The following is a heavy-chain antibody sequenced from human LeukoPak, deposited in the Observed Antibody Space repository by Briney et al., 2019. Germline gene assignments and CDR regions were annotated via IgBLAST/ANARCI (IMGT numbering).Heavy chain of an antibody. CDR2: LTGGGDFT. D-gene: IGHD5-24*01. J-gene: IGHJ5*02. V-gene: IGHV3-23*01. CDR1: GFTFSNYA. CDR3: AKRGNTISFFDP. Sequence: PGGSLRLSCGAAGFTFSNYAMYWVRQAPGKGLEWVSGLTGGGDFTYYADSVTGRFTISRDNSKNTLYLEMNSLRADDTAVYYCAKRGNTISFFDPWGQGTLVTVSS.